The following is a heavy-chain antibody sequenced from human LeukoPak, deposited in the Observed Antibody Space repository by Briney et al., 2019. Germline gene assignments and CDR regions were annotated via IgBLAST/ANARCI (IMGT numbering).Heavy chain of an antibody. V-gene: IGHV1-69*04. CDR3: ARWRGIAAAHHAFDI. D-gene: IGHD6-13*01. CDR1: GGTFSSYA. Sequence: GASVKVSCKASGGTFSSYAISWVRQAPGQGLEWMGRIIPILGIANYAQKFQGRVTITADKSTSTAYMELSSLRSEDTAVYYCARWRGIAAAHHAFDIWGQGTMVTVSS. CDR2: IIPILGIA. J-gene: IGHJ3*02.